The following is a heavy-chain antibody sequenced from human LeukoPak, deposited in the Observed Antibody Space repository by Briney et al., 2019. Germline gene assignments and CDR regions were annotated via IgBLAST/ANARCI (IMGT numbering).Heavy chain of an antibody. Sequence: ASVNGCCKVSGYTLTELSMHWVRQARGKGLEWIGGFDPEDGETIYAQKFQCRVTMTEDTSTDTVYMELSRLRSEDTAVYYCATVGYYDSSGNFDYWGQGTLVTVSS. CDR2: FDPEDGET. V-gene: IGHV1-24*01. J-gene: IGHJ4*02. D-gene: IGHD3-22*01. CDR1: GYTLTELS. CDR3: ATVGYYDSSGNFDY.